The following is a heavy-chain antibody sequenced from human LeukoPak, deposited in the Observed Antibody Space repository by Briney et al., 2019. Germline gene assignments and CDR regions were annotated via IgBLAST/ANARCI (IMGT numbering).Heavy chain of an antibody. D-gene: IGHD4-17*01. J-gene: IGHJ2*01. CDR3: ARRLTTGWYFDL. CDR1: GFTFSSYS. V-gene: IGHV3-21*01. Sequence: GGSLRLSCAASGFTFSSYSMNWVRQAPGKGLEWVSSISSSSSYIYYADSVKGRFTISRDNAKNSLYLQINSLRAEDTAVYYCARRLTTGWYFDLWGRGTLVTVSS. CDR2: ISSSSSYI.